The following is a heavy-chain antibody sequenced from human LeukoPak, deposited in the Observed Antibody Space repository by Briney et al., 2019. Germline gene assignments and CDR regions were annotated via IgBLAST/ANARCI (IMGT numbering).Heavy chain of an antibody. D-gene: IGHD3-22*01. V-gene: IGHV3-11*03. CDR2: ISSSSSYT. CDR3: ARLIPITMIVVVPPPDY. Sequence: GRSLRLSCAASGFTFSDYYMSWIRQAPGKGLEWVSYISSSSSYTNYADSVKGRFTISRDNAKNSLYLQMSSLRAEDTAVYYCARLIPITMIVVVPPPDYWGQGTLVTVSS. J-gene: IGHJ4*02. CDR1: GFTFSDYY.